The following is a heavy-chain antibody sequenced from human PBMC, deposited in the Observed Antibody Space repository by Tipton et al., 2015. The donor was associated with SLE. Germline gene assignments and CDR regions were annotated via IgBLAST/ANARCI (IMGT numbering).Heavy chain of an antibody. D-gene: IGHD7-27*01. J-gene: IGHJ2*01. CDR2: IYYSGTT. CDR1: GGSFSGYY. CDR3: ARSVGTWGSQYFDL. V-gene: IGHV4-34*01. Sequence: TLSLTCAVYGGSFSGYYWGWIRQPPGKGLEWIGSIYYSGTTYYNPSLKSRVGISVETSKNQFSLNLGSVTAADTAVYYCARSVGTWGSQYFDLWGRGTLVTVSS.